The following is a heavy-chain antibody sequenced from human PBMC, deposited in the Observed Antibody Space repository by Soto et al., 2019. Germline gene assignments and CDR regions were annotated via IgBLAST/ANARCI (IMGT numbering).Heavy chain of an antibody. D-gene: IGHD6-13*01. CDR2: IYHSGST. J-gene: IGHJ6*02. Sequence: SETLSLTCAVSGYSISSGYYWGWIRQPPGKGLEWIGSIYHSGSTYYNPSLKSRVTISVDTSKNQFSLKLSSVTAADTAVYYCAGGKWSKISSWYYYYYYGMDVWGQGTTVTVS. V-gene: IGHV4-38-2*01. CDR3: AGGKWSKISSWYYYYYYGMDV. CDR1: GYSISSGYY.